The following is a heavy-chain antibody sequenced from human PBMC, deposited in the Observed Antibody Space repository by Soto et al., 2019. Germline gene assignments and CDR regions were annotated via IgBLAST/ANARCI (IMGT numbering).Heavy chain of an antibody. CDR1: GFTFSSYA. Sequence: GGSLRLSCAASGFTFSSYAMSWVRQAPGKGLEWVSAISGSGGSTYYADSVKGRFTISRDNSKNTLYLQMNSLRAEDTAVYYCAAVMITFGGVKRLYYYYGMDVWGQGTTVTVSS. D-gene: IGHD3-16*01. CDR2: ISGSGGST. V-gene: IGHV3-23*01. J-gene: IGHJ6*02. CDR3: AAVMITFGGVKRLYYYYGMDV.